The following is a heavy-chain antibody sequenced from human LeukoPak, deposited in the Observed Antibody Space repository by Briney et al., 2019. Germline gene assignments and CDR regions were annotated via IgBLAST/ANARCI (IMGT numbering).Heavy chain of an antibody. CDR3: APATRGWYSSWFDP. V-gene: IGHV1-8*01. CDR2: MNPNSGDT. CDR1: GYTFTSYD. J-gene: IGHJ5*02. D-gene: IGHD6-13*01. Sequence: ASVKVSCKASGYTFTSYDINWVRQATGLGLEWMGWMNPNSGDTAYAQKFQGRVTMTRDTSISTAYMELSSLRSEDTAVYYCAPATRGWYSSWFDPGAKGPLVTVSS.